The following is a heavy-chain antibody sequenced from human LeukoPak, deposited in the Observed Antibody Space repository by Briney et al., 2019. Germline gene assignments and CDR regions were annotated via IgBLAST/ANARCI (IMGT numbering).Heavy chain of an antibody. D-gene: IGHD5-24*01. CDR1: GYTLTELS. J-gene: IGHJ6*02. CDR3: ARWSLASLGYGMDV. V-gene: IGHV1-24*01. CDR2: FDPEDGET. Sequence: ASVKVSCKVSGYTLTELSMHWVRQAPGKGLEGMGGFDPEDGETIYAQKFQGRVTMTEDTSTDTAYMELSRLRSDDTAVYYCARWSLASLGYGMDVWGQGTTVTVS.